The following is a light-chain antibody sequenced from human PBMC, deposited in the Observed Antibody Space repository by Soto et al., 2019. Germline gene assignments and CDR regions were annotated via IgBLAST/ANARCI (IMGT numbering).Light chain of an antibody. CDR2: GAS. Sequence: DIVLTQSPCTLSLSPGERATLSCSASQSVSSSHLAWYQQKPGQAPRLLIYGASSRATGIPDRFSGSGSGTDFTLTISRLEPEDFAVYYCQQYGSSPRTFGQGTKVDI. CDR3: QQYGSSPRT. J-gene: IGKJ1*01. CDR1: QSVSSSH. V-gene: IGKV3-20*01.